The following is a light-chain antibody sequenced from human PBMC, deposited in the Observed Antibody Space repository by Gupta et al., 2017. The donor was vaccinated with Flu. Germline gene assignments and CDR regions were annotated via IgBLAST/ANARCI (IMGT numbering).Light chain of an antibody. V-gene: IGLV1-44*01. J-gene: IGLJ3*02. CDR1: STNIGSTT. CDR2: SNN. CDR3: AAWDDSLNGRE. Sequence: QSVLTQPLSASGTPGQRVTISSSGSSTNIGSTTVNWYQHLPGPAPTLLIYSNNQRPQRVPARFPGSGSGPSASVALSGLQVEAEADYYCAAWDDSLNGREFGGGTKLTVL.